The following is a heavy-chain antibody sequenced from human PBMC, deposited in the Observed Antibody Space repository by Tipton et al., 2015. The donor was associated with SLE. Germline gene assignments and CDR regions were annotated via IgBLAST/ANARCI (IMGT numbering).Heavy chain of an antibody. J-gene: IGHJ3*02. V-gene: IGHV3-21*06. CDR3: ASTYCTNGVCSDAFDI. Sequence: GSLRLSCAASGFTFSSYSMNWVRQAPGKGLEWVSSISSSSSYIYYADSVKGRFTIFRDNAKNSLYLQMNSLRAEDTAVYYCASTYCTNGVCSDAFDIWGQGTMVTVSS. D-gene: IGHD2-8*01. CDR2: ISSSSSYI. CDR1: GFTFSSYS.